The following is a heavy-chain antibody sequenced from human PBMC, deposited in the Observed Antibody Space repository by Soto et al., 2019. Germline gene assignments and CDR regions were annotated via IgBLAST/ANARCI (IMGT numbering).Heavy chain of an antibody. V-gene: IGHV3-23*01. CDR3: ASPSGSTYYYYYMDV. CDR2: ISGSGGST. CDR1: GFTFSSYA. Sequence: GGSLRLSCAASGFTFSSYAMSWVHQAPGKGLEWVSAISGSGGSTYYADSVKGRFTISRDNSKNTLYLQMNSLRAEDTAVYYCASPSGSTYYYYYMDVWGKGTTVTVSS. D-gene: IGHD3-3*01. J-gene: IGHJ6*03.